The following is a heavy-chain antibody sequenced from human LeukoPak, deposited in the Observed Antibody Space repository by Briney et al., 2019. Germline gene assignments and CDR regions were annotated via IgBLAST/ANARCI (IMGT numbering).Heavy chain of an antibody. V-gene: IGHV3-53*01. Sequence: GGSLRLSCAASGFIVSSNYMSWVRQAPGKGLEWVSILYSGGSTYYADSVKGRFTISRDNSKNTLYLQMNSLRAEDTAVYYCARDGSYLDYWGQGTLVTVSS. CDR3: ARDGSYLDY. CDR1: GFIVSSNY. CDR2: LYSGGST. J-gene: IGHJ4*02.